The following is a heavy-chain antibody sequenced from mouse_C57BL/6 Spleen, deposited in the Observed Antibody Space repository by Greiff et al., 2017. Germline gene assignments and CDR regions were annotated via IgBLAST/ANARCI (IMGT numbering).Heavy chain of an antibody. Sequence: VKVVESGPELVKPGASVKISCKASGYAFSSSWMNWVKQRPGKGLEWIGRIYPGDGDTNYNGKFKGKATLTADKSSSTAYMQLSSLTSEDSAVYFCAKSIITTVVAHFDYWGQGTTLTVSS. V-gene: IGHV1-82*01. D-gene: IGHD1-1*01. CDR2: IYPGDGDT. J-gene: IGHJ2*01. CDR3: AKSIITTVVAHFDY. CDR1: GYAFSSSW.